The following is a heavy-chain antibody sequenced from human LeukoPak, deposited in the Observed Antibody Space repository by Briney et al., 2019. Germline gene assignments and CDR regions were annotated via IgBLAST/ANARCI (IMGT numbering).Heavy chain of an antibody. Sequence: ASVKVSCKVSGYTLTELSMHCVRQAPGKGLEWMGGFDPEDGETIYAQKFQGRVTMTEDTSTDTAYMELSSLRSEDTAVYYCATPVRERDGYNYGAFDIWGQGTMVTVSS. D-gene: IGHD5-24*01. CDR1: GYTLTELS. J-gene: IGHJ3*02. V-gene: IGHV1-24*01. CDR2: FDPEDGET. CDR3: ATPVRERDGYNYGAFDI.